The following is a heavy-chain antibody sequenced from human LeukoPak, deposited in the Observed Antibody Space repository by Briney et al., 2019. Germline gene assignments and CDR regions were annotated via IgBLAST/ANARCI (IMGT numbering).Heavy chain of an antibody. J-gene: IGHJ5*02. V-gene: IGHV3-30-3*01. CDR2: ISYDGSRN. CDR1: AFTFSSYD. Sequence: PVGSLRLSCAASAFTFSSYDMHWVRQAPGKGLEWVALISYDGSRNYYADSVKGRFTISRDNSKNTLYLQMNSLIPEDTAVYYCARAGTYCITTMCYADLWGQGSLVTVSS. D-gene: IGHD2-2*01. CDR3: ARAGTYCITTMCYADL.